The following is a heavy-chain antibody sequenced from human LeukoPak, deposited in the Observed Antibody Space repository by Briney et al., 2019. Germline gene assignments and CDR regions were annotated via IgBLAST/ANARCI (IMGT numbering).Heavy chain of an antibody. J-gene: IGHJ6*02. CDR3: ASPGYCSGGRCYGTDV. Sequence: SETLSLTCTVSGGSIGSGGYYWSWIRQHPGKGVEWIGYIYYSGSTYYNPSLKSRVTISVDTSKNQFSLKLSFVTAADTAVYYCASPGYCSGGRCYGTDVWGQGTTVTVSS. D-gene: IGHD2-15*01. V-gene: IGHV4-31*03. CDR1: GGSIGSGGYY. CDR2: IYYSGST.